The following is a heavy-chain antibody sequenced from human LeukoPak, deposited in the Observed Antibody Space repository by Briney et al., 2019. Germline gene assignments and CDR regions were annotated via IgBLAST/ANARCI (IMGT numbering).Heavy chain of an antibody. Sequence: SETLSLTCTVSGGSVSSGTYYWTWIRQPPGKGLEWIGYISYSGATKYSPSLKSRVTISVDTSKNQFPLKLTSVTAADTAVYYCARNVSRGFDPWGQGTLVTVSS. CDR2: ISYSGAT. CDR3: ARNVSRGFDP. J-gene: IGHJ5*02. CDR1: GGSVSSGTYY. D-gene: IGHD3-10*01. V-gene: IGHV4-61*01.